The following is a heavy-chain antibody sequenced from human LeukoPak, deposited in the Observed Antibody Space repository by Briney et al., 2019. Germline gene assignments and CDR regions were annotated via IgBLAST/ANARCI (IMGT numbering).Heavy chain of an antibody. CDR3: AREVRAAAVYYYYYYMDV. J-gene: IGHJ6*03. CDR1: GGSIRNYY. Sequence: SETLSLTCTVSGGSIRNYYWSWIRQPPGKGLEWIGYIYHSGSTKYNPSLKSRVTISVDTSKNQFSLKLSSVTAADTAVYYCAREVRAAAVYYYYYYMDVWGKGTTVTISS. CDR2: IYHSGST. D-gene: IGHD6-13*01. V-gene: IGHV4-59*12.